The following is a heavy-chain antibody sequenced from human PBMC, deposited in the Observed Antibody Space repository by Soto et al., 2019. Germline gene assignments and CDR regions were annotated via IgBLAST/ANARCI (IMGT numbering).Heavy chain of an antibody. CDR3: ASRVGANYYGMDV. V-gene: IGHV4-61*08. CDR1: GGSISGGDYY. Sequence: PSETLALSCTVSGGSISGGDYYWSCIREPPWKGLEWIWYIYYSGGTNYNPYLKSRVTISVDTSKNQFSLKLSSVNAADTAVYYCASRVGANYYGMDVWGQGTTVTVS. J-gene: IGHJ6*02. CDR2: IYYSGGT. D-gene: IGHD1-26*01.